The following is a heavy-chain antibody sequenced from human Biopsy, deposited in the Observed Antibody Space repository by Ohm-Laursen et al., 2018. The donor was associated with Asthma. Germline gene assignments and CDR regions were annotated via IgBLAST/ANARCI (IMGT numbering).Heavy chain of an antibody. J-gene: IGHJ4*02. D-gene: IGHD3-22*01. V-gene: IGHV3-53*01. Sequence: SLRLSCTASGFAVSRDHMFWVRQAPGKGLEWVSVIYSGGTSHTADSVRGRFTISRDYSKNTLYLQMHSLRAEDTAVYYCARGDSSNWSHYYFDYWGQGALVTVSS. CDR1: GFAVSRDH. CDR2: IYSGGTS. CDR3: ARGDSSNWSHYYFDY.